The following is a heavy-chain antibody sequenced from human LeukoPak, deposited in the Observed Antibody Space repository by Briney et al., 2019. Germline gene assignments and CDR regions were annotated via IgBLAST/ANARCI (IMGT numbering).Heavy chain of an antibody. D-gene: IGHD6-6*01. J-gene: IGHJ4*02. CDR3: ARGLSGYSSSLGY. V-gene: IGHV3-9*01. CDR2: ISWNSGSI. Sequence: GRSLRLSCAASGFTFDDYAMHWVRQAPGKGLEWVSGISWNSGSIGYADSLKGRFTISRDNAKNTLYLQMNSLRAEDAAVYYCARGLSGYSSSLGYWGQGTLVTVSS. CDR1: GFTFDDYA.